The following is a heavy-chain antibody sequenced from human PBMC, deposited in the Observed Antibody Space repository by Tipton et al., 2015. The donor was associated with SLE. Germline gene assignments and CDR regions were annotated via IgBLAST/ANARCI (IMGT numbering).Heavy chain of an antibody. J-gene: IGHJ4*02. CDR3: AREPAAMASDY. D-gene: IGHD2-2*01. V-gene: IGHV1-8*01. CDR2: MNPNSGYT. Sequence: QSGAEVKKPGASVKVSCKASGYTFTNYDINWVRQATGQGLEWMGWMNPNSGYTGYAQKFQGRVTMTRNTSISTAYMELSSLKSEETAVYYCAREPAAMASDYWGQGTLVTVSS. CDR1: GYTFTNYD.